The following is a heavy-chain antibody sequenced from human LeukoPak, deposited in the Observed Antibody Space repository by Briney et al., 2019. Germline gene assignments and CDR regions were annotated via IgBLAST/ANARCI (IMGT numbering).Heavy chain of an antibody. D-gene: IGHD6-13*01. CDR2: ISSSSSTI. V-gene: IGHV3-48*04. Sequence: PGRSLRLSCAASGFTFTNYAMNWVRQAPGKGLEWVSYISSSSSTIYYADSVKGRFTISRDNAKNSLYLQMNSLRAEDTAVYYCARGGSSSWWGYFDYWGQGTLVTVSS. J-gene: IGHJ4*02. CDR3: ARGGSSSWWGYFDY. CDR1: GFTFTNYA.